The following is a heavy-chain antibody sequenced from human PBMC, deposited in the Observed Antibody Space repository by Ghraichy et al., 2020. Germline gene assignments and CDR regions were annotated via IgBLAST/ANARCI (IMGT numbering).Heavy chain of an antibody. V-gene: IGHV1-46*01. CDR1: GYTFTDYY. CDR3: ARETTSTVRLDP. D-gene: IGHD4-17*01. Sequence: ASVKVSCKAFGYTFTDYYMHWVRQAPGQGLEWMGVINPSGGDTSHAQKFQGRVTMTRDTSTSTVYMELSSLRSEDTAVYYCARETTSTVRLDPWGQGTLVTVSS. J-gene: IGHJ5*02. CDR2: INPSGGDT.